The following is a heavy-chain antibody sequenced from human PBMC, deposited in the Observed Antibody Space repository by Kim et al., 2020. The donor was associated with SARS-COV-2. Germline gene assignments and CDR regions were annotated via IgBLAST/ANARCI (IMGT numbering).Heavy chain of an antibody. CDR2: IGTAGDT. D-gene: IGHD2-8*01. J-gene: IGHJ2*01. CDR1: GFTFSSYD. V-gene: IGHV3-13*01. CDR3: ARSGQGYYRGWGHTNFDL. Sequence: GGSLRLSCAASGFTFSSYDMHWVRQATGKGLEWVSAIGTAGDTYYPGSVKGRFTISRENAKNSLYLQMNSLRAGDTAVYYCARSGQGYYRGWGHTNFDLWGRGTLVTVSS.